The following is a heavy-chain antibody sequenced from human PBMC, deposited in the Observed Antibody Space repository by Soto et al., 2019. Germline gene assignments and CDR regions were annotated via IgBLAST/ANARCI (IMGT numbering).Heavy chain of an antibody. J-gene: IGHJ4*02. CDR2: IIPLLDIT. V-gene: IGHV1-69*04. D-gene: IGHD5-12*01. Sequence: SVKVSCKASGGAFTNDIITWVRQAPGQGLEWMGRIIPLLDITNYAQKFQGRVTITADKSTSTAYMELNSLISEDTAVYYCARDSPIGSTFSGYDAFDSWGQGTLVTVSS. CDR1: GGAFTNDI. CDR3: ARDSPIGSTFSGYDAFDS.